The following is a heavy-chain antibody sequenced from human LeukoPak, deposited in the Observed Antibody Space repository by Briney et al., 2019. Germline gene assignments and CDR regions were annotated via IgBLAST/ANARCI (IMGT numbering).Heavy chain of an antibody. CDR3: ARSRTGTTSPHAFDI. D-gene: IGHD1-7*01. CDR1: GFTFSSYA. CDR2: ISYDGSNK. J-gene: IGHJ3*02. V-gene: IGHV3-30-3*01. Sequence: GRSLRLSCAASGFTFSSYAMHWVRQAPGKGLEWVAVISYDGSNKYYADSVKGRFTISRDNSKNTLYLQMNSLRAEDTAVYYCARSRTGTTSPHAFDIWGQGTMVTVSS.